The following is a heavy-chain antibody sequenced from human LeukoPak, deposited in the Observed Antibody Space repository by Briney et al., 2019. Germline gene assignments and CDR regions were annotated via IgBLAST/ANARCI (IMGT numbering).Heavy chain of an antibody. CDR1: GFTFSSYG. D-gene: IGHD1-26*01. CDR3: AREVGATRWYYFDY. CDR2: IWYDGSNK. J-gene: IGHJ4*02. Sequence: GGSLRLSCAASGFTFSSYGMHWVRQAPGKGLEWVAVIWYDGSNKYYADSVKGRFTISRDNSKNTLYLQMNSLRAEDTAVYYCAREVGATRWYYFDYWGQGTLVTVSS. V-gene: IGHV3-33*01.